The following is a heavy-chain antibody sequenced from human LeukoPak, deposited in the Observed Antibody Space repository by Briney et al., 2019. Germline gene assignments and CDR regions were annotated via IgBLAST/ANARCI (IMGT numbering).Heavy chain of an antibody. CDR1: AVSISDYY. Sequence: SETLSLTCTVSAVSISDYYWSWIRQTPGKGLEWIGYIHNSGNTNYNPSLKSRVTISVDTSKNQFSLQLSSVTAADAAVYYCAASWSYQNWFDPWGQGTLVPVSS. V-gene: IGHV4-59*01. D-gene: IGHD2-15*01. CDR2: IHNSGNT. CDR3: AASWSYQNWFDP. J-gene: IGHJ5*02.